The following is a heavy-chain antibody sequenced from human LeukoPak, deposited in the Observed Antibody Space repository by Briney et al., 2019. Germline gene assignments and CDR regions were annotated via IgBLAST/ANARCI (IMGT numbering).Heavy chain of an antibody. CDR1: GYTFTGYY. J-gene: IGHJ4*02. CDR3: ARLLSSGGLGVDY. Sequence: ASVKVSCKASGYTFTGYYMHWVRQAPGQGLEWMGWINPNSGGTNYAQKFQGWVTMTRDTSISTAYTELSRLRSDDTAVYYCARLLSSGGLGVDYWGQGTLVTVSS. V-gene: IGHV1-2*04. D-gene: IGHD6-19*01. CDR2: INPNSGGT.